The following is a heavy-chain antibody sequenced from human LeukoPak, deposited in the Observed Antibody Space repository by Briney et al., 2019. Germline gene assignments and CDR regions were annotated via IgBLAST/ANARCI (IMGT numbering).Heavy chain of an antibody. D-gene: IGHD6-13*01. V-gene: IGHV1-2*02. Sequence: VASVKVSCKASGYTFTGYYMHWVRQAPGQGLEWMGWINPNSGGTNYAQKFRGRVTMTRDTSISTAYMELSRLRSDDTAVYYCARGYSSSWYEAFDIWGQGTMVTVSS. CDR2: INPNSGGT. J-gene: IGHJ3*02. CDR3: ARGYSSSWYEAFDI. CDR1: GYTFTGYY.